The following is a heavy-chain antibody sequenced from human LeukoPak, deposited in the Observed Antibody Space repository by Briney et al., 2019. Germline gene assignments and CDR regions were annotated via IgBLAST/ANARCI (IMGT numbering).Heavy chain of an antibody. CDR3: ARDRIVAMTYYGMDV. Sequence: GGSLRLSCAASGFTVSSNYMSWVRQAPGKGLEWVSVIYSGGSTYYADSVKGRFTISRDNSKNTLYLQMNSLRAEDTAVYYCARDRIVAMTYYGMDVWGKGTTVTVSS. J-gene: IGHJ6*04. CDR1: GFTVSSNY. V-gene: IGHV3-53*01. D-gene: IGHD5-12*01. CDR2: IYSGGST.